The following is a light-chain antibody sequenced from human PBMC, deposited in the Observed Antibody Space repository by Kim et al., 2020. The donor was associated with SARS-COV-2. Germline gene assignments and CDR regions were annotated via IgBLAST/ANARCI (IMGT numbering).Light chain of an antibody. Sequence: DIQMTQSPSSLSASVGDRVTITCQASQGINNYLSWYQQKPGKAPKLLIHDTSKLETRVPSRFSGSGSGTDFTLTISSLQPEDIGTYYCQQYDNLPVTFGEVTRLEIK. V-gene: IGKV1-33*01. J-gene: IGKJ5*01. CDR2: DTS. CDR3: QQYDNLPVT. CDR1: QGINNY.